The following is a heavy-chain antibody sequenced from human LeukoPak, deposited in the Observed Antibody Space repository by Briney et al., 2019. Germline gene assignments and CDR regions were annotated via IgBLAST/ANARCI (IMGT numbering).Heavy chain of an antibody. V-gene: IGHV3-30*04. J-gene: IGHJ3*02. CDR2: ISYDGSNK. CDR1: GFTFSGYA. Sequence: PGGSLRLSCAASGFTFSGYAMHWVRQAPGKGLEWVAVISYDGSNKYYADSVKGRFTISRDNSKNTLYLQMNSLTTEDTAVYYCTTDSSAAPGTVFAFDIWGQGTMVTVSS. CDR3: TTDSSAAPGTVFAFDI. D-gene: IGHD6-13*01.